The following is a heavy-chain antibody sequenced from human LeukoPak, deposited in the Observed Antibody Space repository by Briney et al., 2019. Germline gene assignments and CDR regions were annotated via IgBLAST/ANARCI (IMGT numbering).Heavy chain of an antibody. CDR3: ARDGTPIAARPSAFDI. D-gene: IGHD6-6*01. V-gene: IGHV4-59*01. Sequence: SETLSLTCTVSGGSISSYSWSWIRQPPGKGLEWIGHIYYSGSTNFNPSLKSRVTLSVDTSKNQLSLKLSSVTAADTAVYYCARDGTPIAARPSAFDIWGQGTVVTVSS. CDR1: GGSISSYS. CDR2: IYYSGST. J-gene: IGHJ3*02.